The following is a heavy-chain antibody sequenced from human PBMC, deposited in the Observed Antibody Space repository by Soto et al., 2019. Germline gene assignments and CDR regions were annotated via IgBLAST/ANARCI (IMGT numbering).Heavy chain of an antibody. CDR1: GFTFSSYA. Sequence: PGGSLRLSCAASGFTFSSYAMHWVRQAPGKGLEWVAVISYDGSNKYYADSVKGRFTISRDNSKNTLYLQMNSLRAEDTAVYYCARGRIAAAGYGLGGAFDIWGQGTMVTVSS. J-gene: IGHJ3*02. CDR3: ARGRIAAAGYGLGGAFDI. V-gene: IGHV3-30-3*01. CDR2: ISYDGSNK. D-gene: IGHD6-13*01.